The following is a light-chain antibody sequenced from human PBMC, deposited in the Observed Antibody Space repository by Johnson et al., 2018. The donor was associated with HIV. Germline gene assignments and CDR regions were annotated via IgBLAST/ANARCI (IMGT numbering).Light chain of an antibody. V-gene: IGLV1-51*02. CDR1: SSNIGNNY. CDR3: GTWDSSLSAYV. J-gene: IGLJ1*01. Sequence: QSVLTQPPSVSAAPGQKVTISCSGSSSNIGNNYVSWYQQLPGTAPKLLIYENNKRPSGIPDRFSGSKSGTSATLGITGLQTGDEADYYCGTWDSSLSAYVCGTGTKDTGL. CDR2: ENN.